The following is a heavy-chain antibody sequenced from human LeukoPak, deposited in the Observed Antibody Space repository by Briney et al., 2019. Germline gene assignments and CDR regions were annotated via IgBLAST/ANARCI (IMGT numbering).Heavy chain of an antibody. Sequence: PGRSLRLSCAASGFTFSRHNMNWVRQAPMKGLEWVASICSDGTYTYYADSVQGRFSISRDNAKNSLHLQMNSLRAEDTAVYYCARKMKTGDRVGTFDIWGQGTMVTVSS. J-gene: IGHJ3*02. D-gene: IGHD1-1*01. V-gene: IGHV3-21*01. CDR3: ARKMKTGDRVGTFDI. CDR2: ICSDGTYT. CDR1: GFTFSRHN.